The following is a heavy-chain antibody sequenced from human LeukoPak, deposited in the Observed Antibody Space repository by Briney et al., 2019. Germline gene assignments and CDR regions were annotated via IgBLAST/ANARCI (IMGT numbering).Heavy chain of an antibody. Sequence: PGGSLRLSCAASGFIFEDYAMHWLRQAPGKGLEWVSGISWNSGSIGYADSVKGRFTISRDNAKNSLYLQMNNLRTEDTAFYYCTKDVFDFGGYFELWGRGTLVTVSS. CDR2: ISWNSGSI. CDR3: TKDVFDFGGYFEL. V-gene: IGHV3-9*01. J-gene: IGHJ2*01. D-gene: IGHD3-16*01. CDR1: GFIFEDYA.